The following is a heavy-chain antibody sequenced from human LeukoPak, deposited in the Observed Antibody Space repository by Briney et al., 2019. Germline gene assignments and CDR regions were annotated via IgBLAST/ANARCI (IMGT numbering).Heavy chain of an antibody. Sequence: GGSLRLSCAVSGFTFSSYAMTWVRQAPGKGLEWVSSSSGSGGSTYYADSMKGRFTISRHNSKNVVYLQMNSLRAEDTAVYYCAKGGDFWTGYPDHWGRGTLVIVSS. CDR1: GFTFSSYA. D-gene: IGHD3/OR15-3a*01. CDR3: AKGGDFWTGYPDH. V-gene: IGHV3-23*01. CDR2: SSGSGGST. J-gene: IGHJ4*02.